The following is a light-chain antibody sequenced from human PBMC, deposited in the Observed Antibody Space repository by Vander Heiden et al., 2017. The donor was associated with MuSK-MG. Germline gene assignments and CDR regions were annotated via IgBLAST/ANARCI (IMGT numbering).Light chain of an antibody. CDR2: GNN. CDR1: NSNIGAGSD. V-gene: IGLV1-40*01. Sequence: QSVLTQPPSVSGAPGQRVTISCAGSNSNIGAGSDVHWYQQLPGTAPKPLIYGNNIRPSGVPDRFSGSKSGTSASLAITGLQAEDEGDYYCQSYDSSLSALFGGGTKLTVL. CDR3: QSYDSSLSAL. J-gene: IGLJ2*01.